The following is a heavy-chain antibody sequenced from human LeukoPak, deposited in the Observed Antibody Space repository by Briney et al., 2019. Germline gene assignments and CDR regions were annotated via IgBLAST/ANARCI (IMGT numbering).Heavy chain of an antibody. CDR3: ARGGVQWLAAVNFGY. CDR1: GYTFTSYG. Sequence: ASVKVSCKASGYTFTSYGISWVRQAPGQGLEWMGWISAYNDNTNYAQKLQGRVTMTTDTSTSTAYMELRSLRSDDTAVYYCARGGVQWLAAVNFGYWGQGTLVTVSS. V-gene: IGHV1-18*01. CDR2: ISAYNDNT. D-gene: IGHD6-19*01. J-gene: IGHJ4*02.